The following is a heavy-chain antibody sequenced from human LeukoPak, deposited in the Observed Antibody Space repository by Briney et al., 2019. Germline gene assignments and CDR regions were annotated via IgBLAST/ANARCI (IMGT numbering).Heavy chain of an antibody. J-gene: IGHJ6*03. CDR2: IYYSGST. Sequence: SETLSLTCTVSGGSTSSYYWSWIRQPPGKGLEWIGYIYYSGSTNYNPSLKSRVTISVDTSKNQFSLKLSSVTAADTAVYYCARWVQGDYLRYYYYMDVWGKGTTVTVSS. V-gene: IGHV4-59*01. CDR3: ARWVQGDYLRYYYYMDV. CDR1: GGSTSSYY. D-gene: IGHD4-17*01.